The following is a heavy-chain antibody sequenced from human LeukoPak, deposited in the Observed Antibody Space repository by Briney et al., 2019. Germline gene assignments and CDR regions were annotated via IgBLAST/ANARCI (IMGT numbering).Heavy chain of an antibody. V-gene: IGHV1-2*02. J-gene: IGHJ4*02. Sequence: ASVTVSCKASGYTFIDYYLLWVRQAPGQGLECLGWINPNSGATNSSQKFQGRVTMTRDTSTSTVYMELSSLRSEDTAVYYCVRAPTTVPPYYFDYWGQGTLVTVSS. CDR2: INPNSGAT. CDR1: GYTFIDYY. D-gene: IGHD4-17*01. CDR3: VRAPTTVPPYYFDY.